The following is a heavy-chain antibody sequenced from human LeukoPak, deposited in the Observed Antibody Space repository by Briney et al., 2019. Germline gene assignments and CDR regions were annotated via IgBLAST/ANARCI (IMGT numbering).Heavy chain of an antibody. CDR2: INPNSGGT. Sequence: ASVKVSCKASGYTFTGYYMHWVRQAPGQGLEWMGWINPNSGGTNYAQKFQGRVTMTRDTSISTAYMELSRLRSDDTAVYYCARLDSGSFNFAYWGQGTLVTVSS. CDR3: ARLDSGSFNFAY. V-gene: IGHV1-2*02. J-gene: IGHJ4*02. D-gene: IGHD1-26*01. CDR1: GYTFTGYY.